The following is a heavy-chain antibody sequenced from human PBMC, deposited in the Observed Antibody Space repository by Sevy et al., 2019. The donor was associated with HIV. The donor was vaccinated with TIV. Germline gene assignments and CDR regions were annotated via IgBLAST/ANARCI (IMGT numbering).Heavy chain of an antibody. CDR2: IYTSETI. J-gene: IGHJ4*02. CDR1: GGSVSSEY. CDR3: AREFFYDSTDYYWPAYYFDN. D-gene: IGHD3-22*01. Sequence: SETLSLTCNVSGGSVSSEYWSWIRQPAGKGLEWIGRIYTSETINYNPALKSRVTMSRDTSKNQISLKLTSVTAADTAVYYCAREFFYDSTDYYWPAYYFDNWGQGTLVTVSS. V-gene: IGHV4-4*07.